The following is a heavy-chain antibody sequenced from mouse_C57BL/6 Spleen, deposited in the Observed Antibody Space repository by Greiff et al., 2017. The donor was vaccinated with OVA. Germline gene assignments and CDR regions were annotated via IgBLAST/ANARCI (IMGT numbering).Heavy chain of an antibody. CDR2: IDPSDSYT. CDR3: ARGGQLRLREAWFAY. D-gene: IGHD3-2*02. V-gene: IGHV1-69*01. Sequence: QVHVKQPGAELVMPGASVKLSCKASGYTFTSYWMHWVKQRPGQGLEWIGEIDPSDSYTNYNQKFKGKSTLTVDKSSSTAYMQLSSLTSEDSAVYYCARGGQLRLREAWFAYWGQGTLVTVSA. J-gene: IGHJ3*01. CDR1: GYTFTSYW.